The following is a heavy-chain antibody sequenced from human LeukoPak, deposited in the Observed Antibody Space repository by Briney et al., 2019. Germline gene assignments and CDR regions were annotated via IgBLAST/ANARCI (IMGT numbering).Heavy chain of an antibody. J-gene: IGHJ4*02. V-gene: IGHV3-23*01. CDR2: ISGSGGCT. Sequence: PGGSLRLSCAASGFTFSSYAMSWVRQAPGKGLEWVSAISGSGGCTYYADSVKGRFTISRDNSKNTLYLQMNSLRAEDTAVYYCAKVKYSSSSGDYWGQGTLVTVSS. D-gene: IGHD6-6*01. CDR3: AKVKYSSSSGDY. CDR1: GFTFSSYA.